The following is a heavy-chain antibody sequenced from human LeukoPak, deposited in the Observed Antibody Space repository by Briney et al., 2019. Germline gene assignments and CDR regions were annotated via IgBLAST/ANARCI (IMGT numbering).Heavy chain of an antibody. CDR2: INHSGST. Sequence: HPSETLSLTCAVYGGSFSGYYWSWIRQPPGKGLEWIGEINHSGSTNYNPSLKSRVTISVDTSKNQFSLKLSSVTAADTAVYYCARDHCSGGSCYNDYWGQGTLVTVSS. CDR3: ARDHCSGGSCYNDY. J-gene: IGHJ4*02. V-gene: IGHV4-34*01. CDR1: GGSFSGYY. D-gene: IGHD2-15*01.